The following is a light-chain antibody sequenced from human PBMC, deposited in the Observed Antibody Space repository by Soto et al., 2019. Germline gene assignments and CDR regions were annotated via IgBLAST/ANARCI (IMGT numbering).Light chain of an antibody. J-gene: IGKJ1*01. V-gene: IGKV4-1*01. Sequence: DIVMTQSPDSLAVSLGERATINCKSSQSVLYSSNNKNYLAWYQRKPGQPPKLLIYWASTRESGVPDRFSGSGSGTDFTLTISSLQAEDVAVYYCQQYYSTPLTFDQGTKVEIK. CDR2: WAS. CDR3: QQYYSTPLT. CDR1: QSVLYSSNNKNY.